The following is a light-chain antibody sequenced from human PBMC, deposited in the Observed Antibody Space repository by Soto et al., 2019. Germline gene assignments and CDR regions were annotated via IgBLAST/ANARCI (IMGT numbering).Light chain of an antibody. Sequence: DIQMTQSPSSLSASVGDSVTITCRASQSISSSLNWYQQKPGKAPRLLIYAASTLQSGVPSGFSGSGSGTDFTLTISSLQPEDVATYYCQKYNSAPWTFGEGTKVDIK. CDR2: AAS. CDR1: QSISSS. V-gene: IGKV1-39*01. CDR3: QKYNSAPWT. J-gene: IGKJ1*01.